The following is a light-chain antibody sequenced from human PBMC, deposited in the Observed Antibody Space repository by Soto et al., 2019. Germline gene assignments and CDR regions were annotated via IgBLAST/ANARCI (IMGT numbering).Light chain of an antibody. CDR1: QSVSGK. CDR2: DAS. Sequence: EVLMTQSPATLSVSPGERATLSCRASQSVSGKLAWYQQKPGQAPRLLIYDASTRATGIPARFSGSGSGTEFTLTISSLQSEDFAVYYCQQSNNWPWTVGQGTKVDIK. V-gene: IGKV3-15*01. J-gene: IGKJ1*01. CDR3: QQSNNWPWT.